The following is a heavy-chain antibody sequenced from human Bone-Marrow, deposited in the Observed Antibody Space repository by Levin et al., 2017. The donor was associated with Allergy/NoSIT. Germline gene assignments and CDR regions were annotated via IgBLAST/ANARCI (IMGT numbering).Heavy chain of an antibody. CDR1: GITFSAST. CDR3: ARSPNDRDGYYYNGLDV. V-gene: IGHV3-73*01. CDR2: VRSKINRYAT. J-gene: IGHJ6*01. D-gene: IGHD1-1*01. Sequence: GGSLRLSCAASGITFSASTLHWVRQAPGKGLEWIGRVRSKINRYATIYPASVKGRFIMSRDDSKNTAYLQMNSLKAEDTAVYFCARSPNDRDGYYYNGLDVWGQGTTVIVS.